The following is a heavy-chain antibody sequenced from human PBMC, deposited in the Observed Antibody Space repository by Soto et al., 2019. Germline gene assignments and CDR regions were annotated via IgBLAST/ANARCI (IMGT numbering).Heavy chain of an antibody. D-gene: IGHD6-6*01. CDR1: GFTFSSYA. V-gene: IGHV3-23*01. CDR2: ISGSGGST. CDR3: AKFRKIAARPPYYYYYYMDV. Sequence: GGSLRLSCAASGFTFSSYAMSWVRQAPGKGLEWVSAISGSGGSTYYADSVKGRFTISRDNSKNTLYLQMNSLRAEDTAVYYCAKFRKIAARPPYYYYYYMDVWGKGTTVTVSS. J-gene: IGHJ6*03.